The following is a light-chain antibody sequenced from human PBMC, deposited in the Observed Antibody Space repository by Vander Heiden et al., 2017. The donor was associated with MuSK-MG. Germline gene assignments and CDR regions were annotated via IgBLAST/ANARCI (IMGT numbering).Light chain of an antibody. CDR2: EVN. Sequence: QSALTQPPSASGSPGPSVTISCTGTSSDFGGFDFVSWYQQHPGKAPKLMIYEVNKRPSGVPDRFSGSKSDNTASLTVSGLQAEDAADYYCSSYADSDTHVVFGGGTKLTVL. V-gene: IGLV2-8*01. J-gene: IGLJ2*01. CDR3: SSYADSDTHVV. CDR1: SSDFGGFDF.